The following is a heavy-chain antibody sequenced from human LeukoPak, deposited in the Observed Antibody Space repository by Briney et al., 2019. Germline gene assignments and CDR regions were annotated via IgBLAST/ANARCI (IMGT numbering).Heavy chain of an antibody. CDR3: ARPYSSGWYGTDAFDI. CDR1: GFTVSSNY. J-gene: IGHJ3*02. D-gene: IGHD6-19*01. V-gene: IGHV3-53*01. CDR2: IYSGGST. Sequence: PGGSLRLSCAASGFTVSSNYMSWVRQAPGKGLEWVSVIYSGGSTYYADSVKGRFTISRDNSKNTLYLQMNSLRAEDTAVYYCARPYSSGWYGTDAFDIWGQGTMVTVSS.